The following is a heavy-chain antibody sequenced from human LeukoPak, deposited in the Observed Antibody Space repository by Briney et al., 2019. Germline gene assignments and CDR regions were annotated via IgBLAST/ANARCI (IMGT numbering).Heavy chain of an antibody. V-gene: IGHV4-34*01. Sequence: SETLSLTCAVSGGSFSGHYWSSIRQSPGKGLEWIGELTERGSTKYNPSLKSRVTISRDTSKNHFSPKVSSVTAADTAVYYCARGPITEDGTFHSPNAWGQGTLVTVSS. D-gene: IGHD1-1*01. J-gene: IGHJ5*02. CDR2: LTERGST. CDR1: GGSFSGHY. CDR3: ARGPITEDGTFHSPNA.